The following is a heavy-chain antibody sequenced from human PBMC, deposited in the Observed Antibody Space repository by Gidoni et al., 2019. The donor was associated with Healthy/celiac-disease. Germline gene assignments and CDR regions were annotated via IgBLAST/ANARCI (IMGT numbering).Heavy chain of an antibody. CDR2: IKQDGSEK. CDR3: ARDLIRCSGGSCYWEGDAFDI. D-gene: IGHD2-15*01. V-gene: IGHV3-7*04. CDR1: GFTFSSYW. J-gene: IGHJ3*02. Sequence: EVQLVESGGGLVQPGGSLRLSCAASGFTFSSYWMSWVRQAPGKGLEWVANIKQDGSEKYYVDSVKGRFTISRDNAKNSLYLQMNSLRAEDTAVYYCARDLIRCSGGSCYWEGDAFDIWGQGTMVTVSS.